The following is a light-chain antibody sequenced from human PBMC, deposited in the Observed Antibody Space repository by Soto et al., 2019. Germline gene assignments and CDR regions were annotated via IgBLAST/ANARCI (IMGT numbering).Light chain of an antibody. CDR3: QQRSSWPPT. CDR2: DAS. Sequence: EIVLTQSPATLPLSPGERATLSCRASQSVSFYLAWYQQKPGQAPRLLIYDASNRATGIPARFSGSGSGTDFTLTISSLEPEDFAVYYCQQRSSWPPTFGQGTKVDIK. CDR1: QSVSFY. J-gene: IGKJ1*01. V-gene: IGKV3-11*01.